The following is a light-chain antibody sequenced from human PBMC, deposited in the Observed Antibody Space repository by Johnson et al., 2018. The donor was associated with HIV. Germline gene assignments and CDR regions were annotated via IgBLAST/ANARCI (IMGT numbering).Light chain of an antibody. CDR3: GTWDSSLSAAV. V-gene: IGLV1-51*02. CDR1: SSNIGNNY. J-gene: IGLJ1*01. Sequence: QSILTQPPSVSAAPGQKVTISCSGSSSNIGNNYVSRYQQLPGTAPKLLIYENNKRPSGIPDRFSGSKSGTSATLGITGLQTGDEADYYCGTWDSSLSAAVFGTGTKVTVL. CDR2: ENN.